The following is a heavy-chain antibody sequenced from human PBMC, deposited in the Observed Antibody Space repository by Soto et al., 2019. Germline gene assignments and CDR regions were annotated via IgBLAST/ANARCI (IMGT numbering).Heavy chain of an antibody. CDR1: GGSFSAYY. Sequence: PSETLSLTCAVNGGSFSAYYWTWIRQPPGRGLEWIGEIDHSGSTNYNPSLESRVTISIDTAKNRFSLNVTSVTAADTAVYYCVRGLRYSGMDVWGQGTPVTVYS. V-gene: IGHV4-34*01. CDR3: VRGLRYSGMDV. J-gene: IGHJ6*02. D-gene: IGHD2-15*01. CDR2: IDHSGST.